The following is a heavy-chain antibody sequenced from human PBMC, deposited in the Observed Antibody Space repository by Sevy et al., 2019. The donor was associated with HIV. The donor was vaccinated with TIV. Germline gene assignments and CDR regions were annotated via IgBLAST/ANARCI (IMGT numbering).Heavy chain of an antibody. Sequence: GGSLRLSCAASGFTVSSNYMSWVRQAPGKGLELVSVVYSGGTTYYADSVKGRFTISRDNSKNTPNLQMTSLRAEDTAVYYCARGATYSSGWFSDYWGQGTLVTVSS. CDR2: VYSGGTT. CDR3: ARGATYSSGWFSDY. CDR1: GFTVSSNY. D-gene: IGHD6-19*01. J-gene: IGHJ4*02. V-gene: IGHV3-66*02.